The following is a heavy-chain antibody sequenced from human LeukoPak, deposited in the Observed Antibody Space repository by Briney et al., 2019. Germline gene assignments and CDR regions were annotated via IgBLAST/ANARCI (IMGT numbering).Heavy chain of an antibody. CDR1: GYTFTDYY. D-gene: IGHD3-10*01. V-gene: IGHV1-2*04. Sequence: ASVKVPCKASGYTFTDYYMHWVRQAPGQGLGWLGWINLNSGGTIYAQKFQGWVTMTRDTSLSSAYMELSRLRSDDTAVYYCARVKAGGSYYLDYWGQGTLVTVSS. J-gene: IGHJ4*02. CDR2: INLNSGGT. CDR3: ARVKAGGSYYLDY.